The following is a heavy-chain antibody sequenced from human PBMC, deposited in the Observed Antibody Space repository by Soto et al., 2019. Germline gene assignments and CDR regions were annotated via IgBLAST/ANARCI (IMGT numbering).Heavy chain of an antibody. V-gene: IGHV4-39*01. J-gene: IGHJ4*01. CDR3: ARHGGTLTGSPIDY. CDR1: GDSISSSFSY. Sequence: PSETLSLTCTVSGDSISSSFSYWAWIRQPPGKGLEWIGTIYYSGSTYYNNPSLKSRVTISVDTSRNQFSLKLTSVTAADTAIYYCARHGGTLTGSPIDYWGHGTLVTVSS. D-gene: IGHD3-9*01. CDR2: IYYSGST.